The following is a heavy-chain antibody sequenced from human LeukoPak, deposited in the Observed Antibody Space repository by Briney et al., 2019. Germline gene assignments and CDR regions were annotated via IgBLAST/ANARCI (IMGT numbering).Heavy chain of an antibody. Sequence: PGGSLRLSCAASGFTFSGHNMNWVRQAPGKGLEWVSAISGSGGSTYYADSVKGRFTISRDNSKNTLYLQMNSLRAEDTAVYYCAKERSSWSSKDFQHWGQGTLVTVSS. CDR3: AKERSSWSSKDFQH. CDR2: ISGSGGST. D-gene: IGHD6-13*01. J-gene: IGHJ1*01. V-gene: IGHV3-23*01. CDR1: GFTFSGHN.